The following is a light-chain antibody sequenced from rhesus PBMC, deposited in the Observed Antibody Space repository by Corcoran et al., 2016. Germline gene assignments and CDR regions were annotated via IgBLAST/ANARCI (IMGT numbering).Light chain of an antibody. CDR1: QSISSW. Sequence: DIQMTQSPSSLSASVGDTVTITCRASQSISSWLAWYQQNPGKAPKLLNYKASSLQSGVPSRFSGIGSWTDFTLTISSLQSEDFATYYCQQYSSSPWTFGQGTKVEIK. CDR3: QQYSSSPWT. V-gene: IGKV1-22*01. J-gene: IGKJ1*01. CDR2: KAS.